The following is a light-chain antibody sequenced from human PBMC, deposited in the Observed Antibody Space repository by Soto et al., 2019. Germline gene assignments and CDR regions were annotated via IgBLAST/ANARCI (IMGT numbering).Light chain of an antibody. CDR1: SSDVGRYNY. Sequence: QSALTQPASVSGSPGQSIAISCTGTSSDVGRYNYVSWYQHHPGKAPKLIIHEVSNRPSGVSDRFSGSKSGNTASLTISGLQAEDEADYYCSSYTSSSTYVFGTGTKVTVL. CDR3: SSYTSSSTYV. V-gene: IGLV2-14*01. J-gene: IGLJ1*01. CDR2: EVS.